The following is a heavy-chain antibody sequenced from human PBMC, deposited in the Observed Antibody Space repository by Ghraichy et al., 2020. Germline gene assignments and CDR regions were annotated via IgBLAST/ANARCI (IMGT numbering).Heavy chain of an antibody. CDR1: GGSFSGYY. Sequence: SETLSLTCAVYGGSFSGYYWSWIRQPPGKGLEWIGEINHSGSTNYNPSLKSRVTISVDTSKNQFSLKLSSVTAADTAVYYCARHFPRGLKYNWFDPWGQGTLVTVSS. V-gene: IGHV4-34*01. CDR3: ARHFPRGLKYNWFDP. CDR2: INHSGST. J-gene: IGHJ5*02. D-gene: IGHD3-3*02.